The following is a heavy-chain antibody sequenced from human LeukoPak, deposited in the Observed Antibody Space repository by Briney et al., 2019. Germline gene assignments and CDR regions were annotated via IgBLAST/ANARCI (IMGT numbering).Heavy chain of an antibody. CDR1: GFTFSSYW. Sequence: PGGSLRLSCAASGFTFSSYWMSWVRQAPGKGLEWVANIKQDGSEKYYVDSVKGRFTISRDNAKNSLYLQMNSLRAEDTAVYYCARDRAAAAFDAFDIWGQGTIVTVSS. CDR3: ARDRAAAAFDAFDI. D-gene: IGHD6-13*01. J-gene: IGHJ3*02. CDR2: IKQDGSEK. V-gene: IGHV3-7*01.